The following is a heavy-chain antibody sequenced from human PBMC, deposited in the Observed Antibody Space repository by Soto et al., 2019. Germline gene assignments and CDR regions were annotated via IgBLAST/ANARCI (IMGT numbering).Heavy chain of an antibody. J-gene: IGHJ5*02. Sequence: GASVKVSCKTSGYTFINYGISWVRQAPGQGPEWMGWISPYNDDTKYAQKFQGRVTITRDTSASTAYMELSSLRSEDTAVYYCARDAGSSSPWGQGTLVTVSS. CDR1: GYTFINYG. CDR3: ARDAGSSSP. D-gene: IGHD6-13*01. CDR2: ISPYNDDT. V-gene: IGHV1-18*01.